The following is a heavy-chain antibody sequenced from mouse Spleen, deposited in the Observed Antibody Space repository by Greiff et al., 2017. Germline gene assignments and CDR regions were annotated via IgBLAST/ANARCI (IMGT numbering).Heavy chain of an antibody. Sequence: QVQLKESGAELARPGASVKLSCKASGYTFTSYGISWVKQRTGQGLEWIGEIYPRSGNTYYNKKFKGKATLTADKSSSTAYMELRSLTSEDSAVYFCKGYAMDYWGQGTSVTVSS. CDR3: KGYAMDY. V-gene: IGHV1-81*01. J-gene: IGHJ4*01. CDR2: IYPRSGNT. CDR1: GYTFTSYG.